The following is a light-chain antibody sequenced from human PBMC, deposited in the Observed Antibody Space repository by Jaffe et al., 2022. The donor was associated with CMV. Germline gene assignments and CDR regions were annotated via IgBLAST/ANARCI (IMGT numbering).Light chain of an antibody. CDR1: QDISNS. CDR3: QQYDNTPYT. CDR2: SAS. Sequence: DIQMTQSPSSLSASVGDRVTITCRASQDISNSLAWYQHKTGKAPKLLLYSASKLQSGVPSRFGGSGSGTDFTLTVNSLQPEDFATYYCQQYDNTPYTFGQGTKLEIK. V-gene: IGKV1-NL1*01. J-gene: IGKJ2*01.